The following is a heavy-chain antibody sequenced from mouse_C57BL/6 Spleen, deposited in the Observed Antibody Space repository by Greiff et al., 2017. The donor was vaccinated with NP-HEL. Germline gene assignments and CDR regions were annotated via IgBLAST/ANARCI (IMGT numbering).Heavy chain of an antibody. CDR3: AREKTGYYFDY. Sequence: VHLVESGAELVRPGTSVKMSCKASGYTFTNYWIGWAKQRPGHGLEWIGDIYPGGGYTNYNEKFKGKATLTADKSSSTAYMQFSSLTSEDSAIYYCAREKTGYYFDYWGQGTTLTVSS. CDR1: GYTFTNYW. V-gene: IGHV1-63*01. CDR2: IYPGGGYT. J-gene: IGHJ2*01. D-gene: IGHD4-1*01.